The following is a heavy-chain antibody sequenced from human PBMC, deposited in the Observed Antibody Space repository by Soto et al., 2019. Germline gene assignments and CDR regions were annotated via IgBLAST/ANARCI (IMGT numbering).Heavy chain of an antibody. CDR2: IHSSGST. D-gene: IGHD4-17*01. V-gene: IGHV4-39*01. J-gene: IGHJ4*02. CDR3: ATLPHYGDPKAGF. Sequence: QLQLQESGPGLVMPSETLSLTCTVSGGYITRRNPWGWIRQPPENGLEWIRSIHSSGSTYYNSSLKSRVTTSVDTSRNQFFLKLTSVTAADTAVYYCATLPHYGDPKAGFWGQGSLVTVSS. CDR1: GGYITRRNP.